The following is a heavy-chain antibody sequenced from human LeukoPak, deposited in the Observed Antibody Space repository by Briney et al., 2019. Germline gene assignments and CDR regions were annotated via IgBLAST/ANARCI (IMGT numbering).Heavy chain of an antibody. CDR3: AKDTSIGRYCTNGVCSPFDY. V-gene: IGHV3-23*01. Sequence: GGSLRLSCAASGFTFSSYGMHWVRQAPGKGLEWVSAISDSGGSTYDADSVKGRFTISRDNSKNTLYLQMNSLRAEDTAVYYCAKDTSIGRYCTNGVCSPFDYWGQGTLVTVSS. CDR2: ISDSGGST. J-gene: IGHJ4*02. D-gene: IGHD2-8*01. CDR1: GFTFSSYG.